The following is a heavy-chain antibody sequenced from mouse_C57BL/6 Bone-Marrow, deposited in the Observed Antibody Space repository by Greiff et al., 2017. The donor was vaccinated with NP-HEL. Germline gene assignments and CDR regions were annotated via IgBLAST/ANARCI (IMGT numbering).Heavy chain of an antibody. Sequence: EVQLQESGPELVKPGASVKIPCKASGYTFTDYNMDWVKQSHGKSLEWIGDINPNNGGTIYNQKFKGKATLTVDKSSSTAYMELRSLTSEDTAVYYCARSYYGSSTTEGAMDYWGQGTSVTVSS. J-gene: IGHJ4*01. CDR3: ARSYYGSSTTEGAMDY. CDR2: INPNNGGT. V-gene: IGHV1-18*01. CDR1: GYTFTDYN. D-gene: IGHD1-1*01.